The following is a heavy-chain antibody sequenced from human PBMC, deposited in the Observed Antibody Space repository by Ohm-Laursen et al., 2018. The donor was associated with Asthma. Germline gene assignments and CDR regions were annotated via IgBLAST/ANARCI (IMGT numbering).Heavy chain of an antibody. V-gene: IGHV4-34*01. CDR1: GGSFSGYY. CDR3: AGGRYYYDSSGYYIDY. J-gene: IGHJ4*02. CDR2: INHSGST. Sequence: SETLSLTCTVYGGSFSGYYWSWIRQPPGKGLEWIGEINHSGSTNYNPSLKSRVTISVDTSKNQFSLKLSSVTAADTAVYYCAGGRYYYDSSGYYIDYWGQGTLVTVSS. D-gene: IGHD3-22*01.